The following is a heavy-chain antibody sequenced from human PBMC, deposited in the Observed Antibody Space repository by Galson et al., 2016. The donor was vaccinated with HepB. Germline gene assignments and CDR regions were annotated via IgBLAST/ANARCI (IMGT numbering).Heavy chain of an antibody. D-gene: IGHD3-10*01. CDR1: GFFFSNYG. CDR2: VSYDAYSK. Sequence: SLRLSCAASGFFFSNYGMHWVRQAPGKGLAWVAVVSYDAYSKHYADSVKGRFTISRDNSKTTMYLQMNSLRVEDTAVYYCAKDVYTSGSEYGMDVWGQGTTVTVSS. V-gene: IGHV3-30*18. CDR3: AKDVYTSGSEYGMDV. J-gene: IGHJ6*02.